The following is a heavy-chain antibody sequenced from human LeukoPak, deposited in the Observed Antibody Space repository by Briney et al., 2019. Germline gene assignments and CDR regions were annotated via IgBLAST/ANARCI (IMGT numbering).Heavy chain of an antibody. V-gene: IGHV1-46*01. J-gene: IGHJ4*02. Sequence: ASVKVSCKASGYTFTSYYMHWVRQAPGQGLEWMGIINPSGGSTSYAQKFQGRVTMTRDTSTSTVYMELSSLRSEDTAVYYCARDFPYYDSSGYHTYTLDYWGQGTLVTVSS. CDR1: GYTFTSYY. CDR3: ARDFPYYDSSGYHTYTLDY. CDR2: INPSGGST. D-gene: IGHD3-22*01.